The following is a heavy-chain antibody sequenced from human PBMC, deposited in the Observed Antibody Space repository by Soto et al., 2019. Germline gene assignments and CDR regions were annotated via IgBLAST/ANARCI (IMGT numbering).Heavy chain of an antibody. Sequence: QVQLQQWGAGLLKPSETLSLTCAVYGGSFRGYYWSWIRQPPGKGLEWIGEINHRGSTNYNPSVNSRATISVDTSKNQFSLKLNSVTAADTAVYYCARGSRVKIPAASGRDYYYHGLDVWGQGTAVTVSS. CDR2: INHRGST. D-gene: IGHD6-25*01. CDR1: GGSFRGYY. V-gene: IGHV4-34*01. CDR3: ARGSRVKIPAASGRDYYYHGLDV. J-gene: IGHJ6*02.